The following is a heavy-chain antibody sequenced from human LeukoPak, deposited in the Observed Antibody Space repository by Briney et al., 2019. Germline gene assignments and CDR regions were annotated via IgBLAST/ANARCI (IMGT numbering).Heavy chain of an antibody. CDR2: IYSGGST. CDR3: ARSRSYYDFWSGYYTYYFDY. CDR1: GFTVSSNY. J-gene: IGHJ4*02. D-gene: IGHD3-3*01. V-gene: IGHV3-66*02. Sequence: GGSLRLSCAASGFTVSSNYMSWVRQAPGKGLEWVSVIYSGGSTYYADSVKGRCTISRDNSKNTLYLQMNSLRAEDTAVYYCARSRSYYDFWSGYYTYYFDYWGQGTLVTVSS.